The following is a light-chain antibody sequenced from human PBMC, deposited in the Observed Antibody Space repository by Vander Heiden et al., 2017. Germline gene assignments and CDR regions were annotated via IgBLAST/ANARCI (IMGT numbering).Light chain of an antibody. CDR2: RDD. CDR3: ATWDDSLNDWV. J-gene: IGLJ3*02. Sequence: QSVLTQPPSASGTPGQRVTISCSGSRSDIGSKSVDWYQPFPGPAPKLLIYRDDQRPSGVPGRFSGSKSGSSASLAISGLQSEDEAEYYCATWDDSLNDWVFGGGTKLTVL. CDR1: RSDIGSKS. V-gene: IGLV1-44*01.